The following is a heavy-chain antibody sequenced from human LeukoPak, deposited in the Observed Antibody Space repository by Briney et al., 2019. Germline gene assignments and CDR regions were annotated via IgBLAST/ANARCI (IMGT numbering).Heavy chain of an antibody. CDR1: GYTFTGYY. CDR3: ARIYCSSTSCYYLDY. V-gene: IGHV1-2*02. J-gene: IGHJ4*02. D-gene: IGHD2-2*01. CDR2: INPNSGGT. Sequence: ASVKVSCKASGYTFTGYYMHWVRQAPGQGLEWMGWINPNSGGTNYARKFQGRVTMTRDTSISTAYMELSRLRSDDTAVYSCARIYCSSTSCYYLDYWGQGTLVTVSS.